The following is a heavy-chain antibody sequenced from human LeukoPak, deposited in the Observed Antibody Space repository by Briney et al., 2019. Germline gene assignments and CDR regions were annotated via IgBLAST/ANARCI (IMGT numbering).Heavy chain of an antibody. D-gene: IGHD6-25*01. Sequence: GESLKISCQASGYTFTSYGISWVRQAPGQGLEWMGWISAYNGNTNYAQKLQGRVTMTTDTSTSTAYMELRSLRSDDTAVYYCARDRSGSGGWFDPWGQGTLVTVSS. J-gene: IGHJ5*02. CDR3: ARDRSGSGGWFDP. V-gene: IGHV1-18*01. CDR2: ISAYNGNT. CDR1: GYTFTSYG.